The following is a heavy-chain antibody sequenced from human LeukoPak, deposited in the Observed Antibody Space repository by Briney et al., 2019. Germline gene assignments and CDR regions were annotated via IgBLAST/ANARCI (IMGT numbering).Heavy chain of an antibody. CDR2: INPNSGGT. Sequence: GASVKVSCEASGYTFTGYSIHWVRQAPGQGLEWMGWINPNSGGTNYAQKFQGRVTMTTDTSTSTAYMELRSLRSDDTAVYYCAREKGGTIYYYYGMDVWGQGTTVTVSS. V-gene: IGHV1-2*02. D-gene: IGHD1-14*01. CDR3: AREKGGTIYYYYGMDV. J-gene: IGHJ6*02. CDR1: GYTFTGYS.